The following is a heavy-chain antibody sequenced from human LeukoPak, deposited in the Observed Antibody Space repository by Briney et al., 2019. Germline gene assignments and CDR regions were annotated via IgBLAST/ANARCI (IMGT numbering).Heavy chain of an antibody. J-gene: IGHJ4*02. V-gene: IGHV1-2*02. Sequence: ASVKVSCKASGYTFTSYGISWVRQAPGQGLEWMGWINPNSGGTNYAQKFQGRVTMTRDTSISTAYMELSRLRSDDTAVYYCALRGGSLYYDFWSGYDHFDYWGQGTLVTVSS. D-gene: IGHD3-3*01. CDR2: INPNSGGT. CDR3: ALRGGSLYYDFWSGYDHFDY. CDR1: GYTFTSYG.